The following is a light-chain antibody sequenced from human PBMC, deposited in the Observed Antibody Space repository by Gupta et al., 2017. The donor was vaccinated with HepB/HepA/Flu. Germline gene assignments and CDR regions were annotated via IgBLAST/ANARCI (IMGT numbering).Light chain of an antibody. J-gene: IGLJ2*01. Sequence: QSALTQPASVSGSPGQSITISCTGTSSDVGSYILVSWYQQHPGKAPKLMIYEVSKRPSGVSNRFSGSKSGNTASLTISGLQAEDEADYYCCSYAGSSTLVVGGGTKLTVL. CDR2: EVS. V-gene: IGLV2-23*02. CDR3: CSYAGSSTLV. CDR1: SSDVGSYIL.